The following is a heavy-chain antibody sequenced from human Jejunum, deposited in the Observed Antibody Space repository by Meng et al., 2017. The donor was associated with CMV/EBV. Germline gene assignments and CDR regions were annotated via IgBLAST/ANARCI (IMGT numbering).Heavy chain of an antibody. CDR2: IREDGSRK. J-gene: IGHJ3*02. CDR3: ATEYSSSPGVVLGDAFHI. Sequence: TYGLHWVRQVSGKGLEWVAFIREDGSRKFYAASVKGRFTISRDNSKNTLYVQMNSLRDEDTAVYYCATEYSSSPGVVLGDAFHIWGQGTVVTVSS. CDR1: TYG. D-gene: IGHD6-6*01. V-gene: IGHV3-30*02.